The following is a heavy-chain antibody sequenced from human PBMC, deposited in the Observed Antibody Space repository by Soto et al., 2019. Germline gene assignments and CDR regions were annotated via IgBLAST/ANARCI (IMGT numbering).Heavy chain of an antibody. Sequence: QVQLQQWGAGLLKHSETLSLTCAVYGGSFSGYYWSWIRQPPGKGLEWIGEINHSGSTNYNPYLRVRVTVEVDTSKNQFALRRRSVTAADTSVYYCARGPWMDVNWFDPWGQGTLVTVSS. CDR3: ARGPWMDVNWFDP. J-gene: IGHJ5*02. CDR1: GGSFSGYY. CDR2: INHSGST. D-gene: IGHD2-2*03. V-gene: IGHV4-34*01.